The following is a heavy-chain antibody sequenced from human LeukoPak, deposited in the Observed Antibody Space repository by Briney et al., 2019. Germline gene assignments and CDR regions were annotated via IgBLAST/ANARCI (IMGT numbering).Heavy chain of an antibody. V-gene: IGHV1-69*13. CDR3: ASGRARRWLQSGDY. CDR1: GGTFSSYA. J-gene: IGHJ4*02. D-gene: IGHD5-24*01. CDR2: IIPIFGTA. Sequence: SVKVSCKASGGTFSSYAISWVRQALGQGLEWMGGIIPIFGTANYAQKFQGRVTITADESTSTAYMELSSLRSEDTAVYYCASGRARRWLQSGDYWGQGTLVTVSS.